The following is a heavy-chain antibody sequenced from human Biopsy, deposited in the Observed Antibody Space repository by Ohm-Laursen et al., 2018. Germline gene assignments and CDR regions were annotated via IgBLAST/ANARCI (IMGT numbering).Heavy chain of an antibody. CDR1: GCAISSDY. V-gene: IGHV4-59*01. CDR2: IYYSGST. CDR3: ARDEGLLRAFDI. Sequence: GTLSFTCTDSGCAISSDYWSWIRQTPGKGLEWIGYIYYSGSTNYNPSLKSRATISVDTSKNQFSLRLNSVTAADTAVYYCARDEGLLRAFDIWGQGTLGTVSS. J-gene: IGHJ3*02. D-gene: IGHD1-26*01.